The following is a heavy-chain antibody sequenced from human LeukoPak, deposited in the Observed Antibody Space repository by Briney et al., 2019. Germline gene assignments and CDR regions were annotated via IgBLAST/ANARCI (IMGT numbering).Heavy chain of an antibody. CDR2: ISSSSSSYI. J-gene: IGHJ6*03. CDR1: GFTFSDYY. Sequence: GGSLRLSCAASGFTFSDYYMSWIRQAPGKGLEWVSSISSSSSSYIYYADSVKGRFTISRDNAKNSLYLQMNSLRAEDTAVYYCARDGSPWDYYYYYMDVWGKGTTVTVSS. V-gene: IGHV3-11*06. D-gene: IGHD2-15*01. CDR3: ARDGSPWDYYYYYMDV.